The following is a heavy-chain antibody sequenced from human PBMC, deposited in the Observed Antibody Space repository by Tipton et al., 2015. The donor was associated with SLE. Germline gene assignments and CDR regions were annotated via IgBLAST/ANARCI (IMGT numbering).Heavy chain of an antibody. V-gene: IGHV3-33*01. CDR1: GFTFSSYG. CDR3: ARDGGIAAAGTNEYFQH. D-gene: IGHD6-13*01. Sequence: SLRLSCAASGFTFSSYGMHWVRQAPGKGLEWVAVIWYDGSNKYYADSVKGRFTISRDNSKNTLYLQMNSLRAEDTAVYYCARDGGIAAAGTNEYFQHWGQGTLVTVSS. J-gene: IGHJ1*01. CDR2: IWYDGSNK.